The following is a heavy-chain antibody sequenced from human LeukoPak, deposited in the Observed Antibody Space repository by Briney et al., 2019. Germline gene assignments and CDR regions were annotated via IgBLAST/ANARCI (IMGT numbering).Heavy chain of an antibody. CDR1: GYTFTSYD. V-gene: IGHV1-8*01. CDR2: LNPDSGDT. D-gene: IGHD6-13*01. J-gene: IGHJ1*01. Sequence: ASVKVSCKASGYTFTSYDINWVRQATGQGPEWMGWLNPDSGDTGYAQKFQGRVTITRDTSISTAYMELSSLRSEDTAVYYCARGVHSSWSGDEYFQYWGQGTLVTVSS. CDR3: ARGVHSSWSGDEYFQY.